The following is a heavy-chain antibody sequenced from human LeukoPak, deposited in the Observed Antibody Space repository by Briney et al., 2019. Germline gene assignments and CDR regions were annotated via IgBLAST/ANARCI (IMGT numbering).Heavy chain of an antibody. CDR2: IYYSGST. D-gene: IGHD6-13*01. J-gene: IGHJ4*02. V-gene: IGHV4-39*01. Sequence: NPSETLSLTCTVSGGSTSSYYWSWIRQPPGKGLEWIGSIYYSGSTYYNPSLKSRVTISVDTSKNQFSLKLSSVTAADTAVYYCARGIAAAGTVDYWGQGTLVTVSS. CDR1: GGSTSSYY. CDR3: ARGIAAAGTVDY.